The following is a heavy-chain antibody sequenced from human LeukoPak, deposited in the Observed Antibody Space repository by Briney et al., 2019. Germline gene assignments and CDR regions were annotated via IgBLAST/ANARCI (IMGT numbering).Heavy chain of an antibody. J-gene: IGHJ4*02. Sequence: GGSLRLSCAASGFTFSNYWMHWVRQAPGKGLVWVSRINTDGSTTTYAGSVKGRFTISRDNAKNTLYLQMNSLRAEDTAVYYCARAADYYASGIFYWGQGTLVTVSS. CDR1: GFTFSNYW. CDR3: ARAADYYASGIFY. D-gene: IGHD3-10*01. V-gene: IGHV3-74*01. CDR2: INTDGSTT.